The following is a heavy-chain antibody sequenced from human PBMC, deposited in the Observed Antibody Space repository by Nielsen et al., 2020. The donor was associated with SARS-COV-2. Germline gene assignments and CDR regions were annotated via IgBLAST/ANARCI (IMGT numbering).Heavy chain of an antibody. Sequence: GGSLRLSCAASGFTFSSYAMSWVRQAPGKGLEWVSAISGSGGSTYYADSVKGRFTISRDNSKNTLYLQMNSLRAEDTAVYYCARARLRYFDWLLWPWGQGTLVTVSS. J-gene: IGHJ5*02. CDR2: ISGSGGST. CDR3: ARARLRYFDWLLWP. D-gene: IGHD3-9*01. CDR1: GFTFSSYA. V-gene: IGHV3-23*01.